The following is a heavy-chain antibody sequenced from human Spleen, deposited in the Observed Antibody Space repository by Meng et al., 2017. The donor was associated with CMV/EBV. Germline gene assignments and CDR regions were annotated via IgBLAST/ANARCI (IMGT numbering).Heavy chain of an antibody. J-gene: IGHJ6*02. CDR3: ARGELQIYYYYGMDV. V-gene: IGHV3-30-3*01. D-gene: IGHD1-7*01. CDR2: ISYDGTNK. CDR1: RFTFSYCA. Sequence: SRFTFSYCARRWVRQAPGKGLEWVAVISYDGTNKYYADSVKGRFTISRNNSKNTLYLQMNSLRAEDTAVYYCARGELQIYYYYGMDVWGQGTTVTVSS.